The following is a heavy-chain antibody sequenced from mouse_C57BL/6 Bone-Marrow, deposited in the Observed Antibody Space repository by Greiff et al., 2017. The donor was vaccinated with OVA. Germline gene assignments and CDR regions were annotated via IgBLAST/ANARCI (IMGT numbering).Heavy chain of an antibody. CDR1: GFTFSDYG. CDR2: ISSVSSNI. Sequence: EVMLVESGGGLVKPGGSLKLSCAASGFTFSDYGMHWVRQAPEKGLEWVAYISSVSSNIYYADTVKGRFTISRDNAKNTLFLQMTSLRSEDTAMYYCATQDGLIGGFAYWGQGTLVTVSA. V-gene: IGHV5-17*01. J-gene: IGHJ3*01. CDR3: ATQDGLIGGFAY. D-gene: IGHD1-2*01.